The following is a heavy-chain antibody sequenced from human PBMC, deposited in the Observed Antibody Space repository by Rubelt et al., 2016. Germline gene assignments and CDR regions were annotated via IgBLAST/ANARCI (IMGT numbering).Heavy chain of an antibody. V-gene: IGHV3-30*03. CDR2: ISYDGSNK. CDR1: GFTFSSYG. CDR3: ARDHPDSSGYYPDY. Sequence: SGGGVVQPGRSLRLSCAASGFTFSSYGMHWVRQAPGKGLEWVAVISYDGSNKYYADSVKGRFTISRDNSKNTLYLQMNSLRAEDTAVYYCARDHPDSSGYYPDYWGQGTLVTVSS. D-gene: IGHD3-22*01. J-gene: IGHJ4*02.